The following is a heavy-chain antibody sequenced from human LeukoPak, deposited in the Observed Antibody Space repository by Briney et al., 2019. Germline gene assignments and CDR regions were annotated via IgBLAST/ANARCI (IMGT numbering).Heavy chain of an antibody. CDR3: ARDRDGPDY. J-gene: IGHJ4*02. D-gene: IGHD5-24*01. CDR1: GFTFSNYW. Sequence: GGSLRLSCAASGFTFSNYWMHWVRQGPGKGLVWVSRINSDGSSTRYADSVKGRFTISRGNAKNTLYLQMNSLRAEDTAVYYCARDRDGPDYWGQGTLVTVSS. CDR2: INSDGSST. V-gene: IGHV3-74*01.